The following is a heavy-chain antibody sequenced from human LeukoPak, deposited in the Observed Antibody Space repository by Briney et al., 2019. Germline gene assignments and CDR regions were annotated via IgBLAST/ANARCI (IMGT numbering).Heavy chain of an antibody. J-gene: IGHJ6*03. V-gene: IGHV4-4*07. CDR3: AREKSGTLTRAYYYIDV. Sequence: SETLSLTCTVSGDSMHSYYWSWIRQSPEKGLEWIGRAYSGVNAYYNPSLQSRVTISVDKSNNQFSLDLTSVTAADTAIYYCAREKSGTLTRAYYYIDVWGKGITVTVSS. D-gene: IGHD1-26*01. CDR1: GDSMHSYY. CDR2: AYSGVNA.